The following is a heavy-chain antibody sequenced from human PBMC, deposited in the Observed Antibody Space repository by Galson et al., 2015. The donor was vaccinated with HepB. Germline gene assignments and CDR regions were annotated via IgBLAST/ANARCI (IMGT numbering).Heavy chain of an antibody. CDR3: AREREERWLQLYWYFDL. V-gene: IGHV3-23*01. D-gene: IGHD5-24*01. Sequence: SLRLSCAASGFTFSSYAMSWVRQAPGKGLEWVSAISGSGGSTYYADSVKGRFTISRDNAKNSLYLQMNSLRAEDTAVYYCAREREERWLQLYWYFDLWGRGTLVTVSS. CDR2: ISGSGGST. CDR1: GFTFSSYA. J-gene: IGHJ2*01.